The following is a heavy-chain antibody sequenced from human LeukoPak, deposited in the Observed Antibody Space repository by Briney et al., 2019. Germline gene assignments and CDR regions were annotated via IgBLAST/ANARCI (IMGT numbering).Heavy chain of an antibody. CDR2: FSGSGGSI. D-gene: IGHD2/OR15-2a*01. CDR1: GFTFYSYA. CDR3: AKEGVIYYFDY. Sequence: GSLRLSCAASGFTFYSYAMNWVRQTPGKGLEWVSTFSGSGGSIYYADSVKGRFTISRDNSKNTLYLQMNSLRAEDTAVYYCAKEGVIYYFDYWGQGTLVTVSS. V-gene: IGHV3-23*01. J-gene: IGHJ4*02.